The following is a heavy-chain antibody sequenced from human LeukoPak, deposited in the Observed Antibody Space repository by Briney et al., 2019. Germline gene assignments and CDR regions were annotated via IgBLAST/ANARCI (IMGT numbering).Heavy chain of an antibody. D-gene: IGHD5-18*01. V-gene: IGHV4-34*01. J-gene: IGHJ4*02. CDR1: GGSFSGYY. CDR3: ARARGYSYGRIDY. Sequence: SETLSLTCAVYGGSFSGYYWSWIRQPAGKGLEWIGEINHSGSTNYNPSLKSRVTISVDTSKNQFSLKLSSVTAADTAVYYCARARGYSYGRIDYWGQGTLVTVSS. CDR2: INHSGST.